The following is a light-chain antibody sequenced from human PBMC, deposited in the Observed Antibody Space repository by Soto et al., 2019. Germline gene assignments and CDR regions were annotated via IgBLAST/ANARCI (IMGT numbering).Light chain of an antibody. CDR3: QTYDNNSDYV. V-gene: IGLV1-40*01. CDR2: SDN. Sequence: QSVLTQPPSVSGAPGQRVTISCTGSSSNIGAGYVVHWYQQLPGAAPQLLIFSDNNRPSGVPDRFSGSKSGISASLAITGLQTEDEADYYCQTYDNNSDYVFGTGTKVPVL. J-gene: IGLJ1*01. CDR1: SSNIGAGYV.